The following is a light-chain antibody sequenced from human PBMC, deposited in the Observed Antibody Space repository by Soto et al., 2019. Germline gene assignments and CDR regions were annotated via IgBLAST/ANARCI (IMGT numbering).Light chain of an antibody. Sequence: DIQMTQSPSSLSASVGDRVTITCQASQDISNYLNWYQQKPGKAPKLLIYDASNLETGVPSRFGGSRSGTDFTFTISSLQPEDIATYYCEQYNNWPRTFGQGTKLEIK. J-gene: IGKJ2*01. CDR3: EQYNNWPRT. CDR1: QDISNY. V-gene: IGKV1-33*01. CDR2: DAS.